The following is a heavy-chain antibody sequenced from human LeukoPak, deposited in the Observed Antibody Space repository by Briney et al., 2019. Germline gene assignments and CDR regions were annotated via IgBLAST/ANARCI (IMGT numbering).Heavy chain of an antibody. D-gene: IGHD3-22*01. CDR2: IGGSGGST. J-gene: IGHJ4*02. V-gene: IGHV3-23*01. CDR3: AKRGVVIRVILVGFHKEAYYFDS. CDR1: GITLSNYG. Sequence: GGSLRLSCAVSGITLSNYGMSWVRQAPGKGLEWVAGIGGSGGSTNYADSVKGRFTISRDNSKNTLYLQMNSLRVEDTAVYLCAKRGVVIRVILVGFHKEAYYFDSWGQGALVTVSS.